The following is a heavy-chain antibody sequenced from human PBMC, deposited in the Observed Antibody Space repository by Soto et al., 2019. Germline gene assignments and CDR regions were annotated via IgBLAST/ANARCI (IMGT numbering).Heavy chain of an antibody. D-gene: IGHD6-25*01. CDR1: GFTFSSYG. J-gene: IGHJ3*02. Sequence: PGGSLRLSCAASGFTFSSYGMHWVRQAPGKGLEWVAVIWYDGSNKYYADSVKGRFAISRDNSKNTLYLQMNSLRAEDTAVYYCARSGGLRAAAFDIWGQGKMVTVSS. CDR2: IWYDGSNK. CDR3: ARSGGLRAAAFDI. V-gene: IGHV3-33*01.